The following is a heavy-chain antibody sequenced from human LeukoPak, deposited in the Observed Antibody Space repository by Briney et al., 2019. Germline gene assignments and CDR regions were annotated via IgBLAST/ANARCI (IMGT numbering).Heavy chain of an antibody. D-gene: IGHD5-12*01. J-gene: IGHJ6*02. CDR2: INPNSGVA. V-gene: IGHV1-2*04. CDR1: GYTFIGYH. CDR3: AREGGYDPPYYYYGMDV. Sequence: GASVKVSCKASGYTFIGYHIHWVRQAPGQGLEWVAWINPNSGVANYAQKFQGWVTMTRDTSISTAYMELSRLRSDDTAVYYCAREGGYDPPYYYYGMDVWGQGTTVTVSS.